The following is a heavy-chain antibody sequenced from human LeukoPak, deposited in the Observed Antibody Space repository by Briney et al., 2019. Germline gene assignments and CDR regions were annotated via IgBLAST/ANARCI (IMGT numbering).Heavy chain of an antibody. Sequence: GGSLRLSCGASGFTVSNNYMSWVRQAPGKGLEWVSITYSDSSTNYADSVKGRFTISRDTSQNTLSLQMNSLRAEDTAVYYCVRKNRDFNAAFDIWGQGTVVTVSS. CDR1: GFTVSNNY. CDR2: TYSDSST. D-gene: IGHD2-21*02. J-gene: IGHJ3*02. V-gene: IGHV3-53*01. CDR3: VRKNRDFNAAFDI.